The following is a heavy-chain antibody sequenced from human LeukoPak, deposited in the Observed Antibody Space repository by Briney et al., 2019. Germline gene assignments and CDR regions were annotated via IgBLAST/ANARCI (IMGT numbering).Heavy chain of an antibody. CDR3: ARWFGELRTPDY. V-gene: IGHV1-18*01. CDR1: GYTFTSYG. Sequence: EASMKVSCKASGYTFTSYGFSWVRQAPGQGLEWMGWISAYNGNTNYAQKLQGRVTMTTGTSTSTAYMELRSLRSDDTAVYYCARWFGELRTPDYWGQGTLVTVSS. D-gene: IGHD3-10*01. J-gene: IGHJ4*02. CDR2: ISAYNGNT.